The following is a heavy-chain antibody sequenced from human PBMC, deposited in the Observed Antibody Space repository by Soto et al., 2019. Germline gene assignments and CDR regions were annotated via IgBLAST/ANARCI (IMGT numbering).Heavy chain of an antibody. CDR3: ARTVDYGDETGAFDI. J-gene: IGHJ3*02. V-gene: IGHV4-39*01. Sequence: KASETLSLTRTVSGGSISSSSYYWGWIRQPPGKGLEWIGSIYYSGSTYYNPSLKSRVTISVDTSKNQFSLKLSSVTAADTAVYYCARTVDYGDETGAFDIWGQGTMVTVSS. CDR1: GGSISSSSYY. CDR2: IYYSGST. D-gene: IGHD4-17*01.